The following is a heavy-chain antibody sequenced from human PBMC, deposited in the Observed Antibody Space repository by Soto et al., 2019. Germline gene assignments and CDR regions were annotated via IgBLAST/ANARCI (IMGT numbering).Heavy chain of an antibody. D-gene: IGHD3-3*01. J-gene: IGHJ6*02. CDR2: ISYDESKK. Sequence: QVQLVESGGGVVQPGKSLRLSCAASGFIFGSYAMHWVRQAPGKGLEWVAVISYDESKKYYADSVKGRFTISRDNSKNRLYLQMNSLRGEDTAVYYCTRVYYDFWSAPKNAMDVWGQGTTVTVSS. V-gene: IGHV3-30-3*01. CDR3: TRVYYDFWSAPKNAMDV. CDR1: GFIFGSYA.